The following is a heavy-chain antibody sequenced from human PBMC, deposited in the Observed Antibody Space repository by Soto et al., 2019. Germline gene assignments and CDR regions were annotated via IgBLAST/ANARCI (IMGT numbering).Heavy chain of an antibody. V-gene: IGHV4-31*03. D-gene: IGHD4-4*01. J-gene: IGHJ5*02. CDR1: GGSISSGGYY. CDR3: ARPYDYSSNWFDP. CDR2: NYYSGIT. Sequence: PSETLSLTCTVSGGSISSGGYYWTWIRQHPGKGLEWIGYNYYSGITYYNPSLKSRVTISVDKSKNQFSLKLSSVTAADTAVYYCARPYDYSSNWFDPWGQGTLVTVSS.